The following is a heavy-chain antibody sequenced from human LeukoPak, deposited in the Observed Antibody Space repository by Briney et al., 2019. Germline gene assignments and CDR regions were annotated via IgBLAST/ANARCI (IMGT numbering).Heavy chain of an antibody. V-gene: IGHV3-33*01. CDR2: IWYDGSNK. D-gene: IGHD6-19*01. J-gene: IGHJ4*02. CDR3: ARDPGVRWLVGFDY. Sequence: PGGSLRLSCAASGFTFSSCGMHWVRQAPGKGLEWVADIWYDGSNKYYADSVKGRFTISRDNSKNTLYLQMDSLRAEDTAVYYCARDPGVRWLVGFDYWGQGTLVTVSS. CDR1: GFTFSSCG.